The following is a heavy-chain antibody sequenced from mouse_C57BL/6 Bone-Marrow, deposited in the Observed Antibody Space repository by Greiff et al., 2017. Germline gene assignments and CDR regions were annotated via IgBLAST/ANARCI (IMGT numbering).Heavy chain of an antibody. CDR1: GYAFTNYL. J-gene: IGHJ3*01. Sequence: QVQLQQSGAELVRPGTSVKVSCKASGYAFTNYLLEWVKQRPGQGLEWIGVINPGSGGTNYNEKFKGKATLTADKSSSTAYMQLSSLTSEASAVYFCARSKNWDSWFAYWGQGTLVTVSA. V-gene: IGHV1-54*01. CDR3: ARSKNWDSWFAY. D-gene: IGHD4-1*01. CDR2: INPGSGGT.